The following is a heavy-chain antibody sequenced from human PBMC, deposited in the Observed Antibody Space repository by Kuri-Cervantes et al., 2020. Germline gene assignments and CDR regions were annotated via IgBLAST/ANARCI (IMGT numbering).Heavy chain of an antibody. V-gene: IGHV5-51*01. Sequence: GGSLTHLCKGSGYSFTSDWIGWVRQMPGKGLDWMGIIYPGDSDTRYSPSFQGQVTISADKSISTAYLQWSSLKASDTAMSYCARTPEAKGDLDYWGPGTLVTVSS. CDR2: IYPGDSDT. CDR1: GYSFTSDW. CDR3: ARTPEAKGDLDY. D-gene: IGHD2-21*02. J-gene: IGHJ4*02.